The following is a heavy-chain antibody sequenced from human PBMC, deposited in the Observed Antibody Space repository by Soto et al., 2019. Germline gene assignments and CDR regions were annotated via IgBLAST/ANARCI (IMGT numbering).Heavy chain of an antibody. CDR3: ARHSPTVITMIVVVITPFDY. J-gene: IGHJ4*02. V-gene: IGHV4-34*01. CDR2: INHSGST. CDR1: GGSFSGYY. D-gene: IGHD3-22*01. Sequence: SETLSLTCAVYGGSFSGYYWSWIRQPPGKGLEWIGEINHSGSTNYNPSLKSRVTISVDTSKNQFSLKLSSVTAADTAVYYCARHSPTVITMIVVVITPFDYWGQGTLVTVSS.